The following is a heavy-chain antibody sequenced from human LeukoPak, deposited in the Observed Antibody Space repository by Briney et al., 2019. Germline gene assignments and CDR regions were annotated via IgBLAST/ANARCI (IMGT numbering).Heavy chain of an antibody. CDR2: MNPNSGNT. J-gene: IGHJ3*02. CDR1: GYTFTNYD. D-gene: IGHD6-19*01. Sequence: ASVKVSCKASGYTFTNYDINWVRQATGQGLEWMGWMNPNSGNTAYAQKFQGRVTMTRDTSISTAYMELSRLRSGDTAVYYCARDSSGWYWGRGDAFDIWGQGTMVTVSS. V-gene: IGHV1-8*01. CDR3: ARDSSGWYWGRGDAFDI.